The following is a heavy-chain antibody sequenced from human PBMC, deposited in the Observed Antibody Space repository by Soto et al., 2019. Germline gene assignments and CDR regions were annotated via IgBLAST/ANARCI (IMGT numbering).Heavy chain of an antibody. CDR2: ISYEGSNK. V-gene: IGHV3-30*03. Sequence: QVQLVESGGGVVQPGRSLRLSCAASGFTFSSYGMHWVRQAPGKGLEWVAVISYEGSNKYYADSVKGRFTISRDNSKNTLYLQMNSLRAEDTAVYYCATAAGTPSYYYYGMDVWGQGTTVTVSS. J-gene: IGHJ6*02. CDR1: GFTFSSYG. D-gene: IGHD6-13*01. CDR3: ATAAGTPSYYYYGMDV.